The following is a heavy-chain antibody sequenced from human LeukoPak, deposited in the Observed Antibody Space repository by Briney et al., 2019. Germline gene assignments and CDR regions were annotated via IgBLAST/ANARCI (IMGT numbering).Heavy chain of an antibody. CDR3: ASNPSGYSGSPHSRAFDI. D-gene: IGHD1-26*01. Sequence: GESLKISCKGSGHSFTSYWIGWVRQMPGKGLEWMGIIYPGDSDTRYSPSFQGQVTISADKSISTAYLQWSSLKASDAAMYYCASNPSGYSGSPHSRAFDIWGQGTMVTVSS. J-gene: IGHJ3*02. V-gene: IGHV5-51*01. CDR1: GHSFTSYW. CDR2: IYPGDSDT.